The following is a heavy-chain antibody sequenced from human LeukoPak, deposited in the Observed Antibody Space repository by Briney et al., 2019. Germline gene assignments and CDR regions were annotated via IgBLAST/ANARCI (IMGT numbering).Heavy chain of an antibody. CDR1: GFTFSNYW. Sequence: AGGSLRLSCGAFGFTFSNYWMYWVRQAPGKGLVWVSRINGGGRTTNYADSVKGRFTISRDNAKNTMYLQMNSLRAEDTAIYYCAKPVRGYDGFDIWGQGTMVTVSS. CDR2: INGGGRTT. V-gene: IGHV3-74*01. CDR3: AKPVRGYDGFDI. J-gene: IGHJ3*02. D-gene: IGHD5-12*01.